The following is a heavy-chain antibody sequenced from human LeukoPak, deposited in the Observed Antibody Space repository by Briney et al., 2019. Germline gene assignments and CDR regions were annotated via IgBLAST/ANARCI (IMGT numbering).Heavy chain of an antibody. Sequence: ASVKVSCKASGYTFTSYDINWVRQATGQGLEWMGWMNPNSGNTGYAQKFQGRVTMTRDTSISTAYMELSRLRSDDTAVYYCARVGAESYYYYYMDVWGKGTTVTVSS. V-gene: IGHV1-8*01. D-gene: IGHD3-16*01. CDR2: MNPNSGNT. J-gene: IGHJ6*03. CDR3: ARVGAESYYYYYMDV. CDR1: GYTFTSYD.